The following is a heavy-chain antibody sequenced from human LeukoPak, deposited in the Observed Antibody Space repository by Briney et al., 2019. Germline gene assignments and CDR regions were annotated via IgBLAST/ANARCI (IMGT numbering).Heavy chain of an antibody. D-gene: IGHD5-18*01. J-gene: IGHJ4*02. CDR1: GFTFSAHY. V-gene: IGHV3-11*01. Sequence: PGGSLRLSCAASGFTFSAHYMSWIRQAPGKGLEWVAYIDSSGGALFYADPVKGRFTISRDNAKNSLFLQMDSLRAEDTAVYFCTRDPDTSSKVDFWGRGTLVTVSS. CDR2: IDSSGGAL. CDR3: TRDPDTSSKVDF.